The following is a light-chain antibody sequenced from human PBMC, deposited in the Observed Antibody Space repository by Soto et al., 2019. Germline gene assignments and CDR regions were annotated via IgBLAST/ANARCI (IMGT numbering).Light chain of an antibody. CDR2: DVS. Sequence: QSALTQPASVSGSPGQSITISCTGTSSDVGGYNYVSWYQQHPGKAPKLMIYDVSNRPSGVSNRFSGSKSGNTASLTISGLQAEDGADYYCCSYTSSSTLGVVGGGTQLTVL. J-gene: IGLJ2*01. CDR3: CSYTSSSTLGV. V-gene: IGLV2-14*01. CDR1: SSDVGGYNY.